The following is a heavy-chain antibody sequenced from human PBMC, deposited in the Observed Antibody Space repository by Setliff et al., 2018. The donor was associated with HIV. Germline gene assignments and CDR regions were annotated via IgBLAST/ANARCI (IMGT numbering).Heavy chain of an antibody. Sequence: ETLSLSCQGSGFTFISYAMNWVRQAPGKGLEWVSTISGSGGGTNYADSVKGRFIISRDNSKNTMYLHLNSLRVEDTAVYFCAKSHRTLYQRGYFDSWGQGTLVTVSS. CDR2: ISGSGGGT. CDR3: AKSHRTLYQRGYFDS. D-gene: IGHD6-25*01. J-gene: IGHJ4*02. V-gene: IGHV3-23*01. CDR1: GFTFISYA.